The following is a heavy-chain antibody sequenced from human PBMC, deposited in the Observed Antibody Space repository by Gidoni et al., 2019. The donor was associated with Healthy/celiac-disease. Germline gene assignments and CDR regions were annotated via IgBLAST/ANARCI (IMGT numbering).Heavy chain of an antibody. J-gene: IGHJ6*02. CDR2: IIPIFGIA. D-gene: IGHD3-10*01. CDR3: ARTYYYGSGSYFGYYYYGMDV. V-gene: IGHV1-69*17. Sequence: QGFEWMGGIIPIFGIANYAQKFQGRVTITADKSTSTAYMELSSLRSEDTAVYYCARTYYYGSGSYFGYYYYGMDVWGQGTTVTVSS.